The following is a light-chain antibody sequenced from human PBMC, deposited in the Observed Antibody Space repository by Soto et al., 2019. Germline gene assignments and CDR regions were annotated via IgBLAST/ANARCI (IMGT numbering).Light chain of an antibody. J-gene: IGLJ2*01. Sequence: QSVLTQPPSVSGAPGQRVTISCTGSSSNIGAGFDIHWYQQLPGTAPKLLIYGNNNRPSGVPDRFSGSKSGTSASLAITGLQAEDEAHYYCQSYDSSLSAVVFGGGTKVTVL. CDR3: QSYDSSLSAVV. V-gene: IGLV1-40*01. CDR1: SSNIGAGFD. CDR2: GNN.